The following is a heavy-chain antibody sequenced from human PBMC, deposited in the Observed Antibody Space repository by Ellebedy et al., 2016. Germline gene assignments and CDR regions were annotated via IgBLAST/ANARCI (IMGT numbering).Heavy chain of an antibody. CDR2: IYYSGST. J-gene: IGHJ5*02. D-gene: IGHD4-17*01. V-gene: IGHV4-59*01. Sequence: SETLSLXCTVSGGSISSYYWSWIRQPPGKGLEWIGYIYYSGSTNYNPPLKSRVTISVDTSKNQFSLKLSSVTAADTAVYYCARGVGRAVTTWFGEEVKWFDPWGQGTLVTVSS. CDR3: ARGVGRAVTTWFGEEVKWFDP. CDR1: GGSISSYY.